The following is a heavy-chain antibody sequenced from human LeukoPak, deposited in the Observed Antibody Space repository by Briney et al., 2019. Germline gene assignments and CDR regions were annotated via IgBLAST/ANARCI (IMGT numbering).Heavy chain of an antibody. V-gene: IGHV1-2*02. J-gene: IGHJ4*02. Sequence: GASVKVSCKASGYTFTGYNMHWVRQAPGQGLEWMGWINPNTGGTKYAQRFQGRVTMTRDTSISTAYMELSSLTSDDTAVYYCATSTRYHSDGYSSRGYNDYWGQGALVTVSS. D-gene: IGHD5-24*01. CDR3: ATSTRYHSDGYSSRGYNDY. CDR1: GYTFTGYN. CDR2: INPNTGGT.